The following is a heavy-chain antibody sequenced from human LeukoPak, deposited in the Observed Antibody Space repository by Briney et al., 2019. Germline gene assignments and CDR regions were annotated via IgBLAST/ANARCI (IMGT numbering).Heavy chain of an antibody. CDR3: ARDKSGWLNDDAFDI. Sequence: SETLSLTCTVSGGSISNYYWSWIRQPAGKGLEWIGRIYTSGSTNYNPSLKSRVTMSVDTSKNQFSLKLSSVTAADTAVHYCARDKSGWLNDDAFDIWAQGTMGTVSS. CDR1: GGSISNYY. V-gene: IGHV4-4*07. CDR2: IYTSGST. J-gene: IGHJ3*02. D-gene: IGHD6-19*01.